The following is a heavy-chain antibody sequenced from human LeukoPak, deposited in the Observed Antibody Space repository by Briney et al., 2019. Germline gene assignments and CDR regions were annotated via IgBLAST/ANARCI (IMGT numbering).Heavy chain of an antibody. J-gene: IGHJ6*02. V-gene: IGHV3-30*02. D-gene: IGHD1-1*01. CDR3: AKDIGPGTTYYYYGMDV. CDR1: GFTFSSYG. CDR2: IRYDGSNK. Sequence: GGSLRLSCAASGFTFSSYGMHWVRQAPGKGLEWVAFIRYDGSNKYYADSVKGRFTISRDNAKNSLYLQMNSLRAEDTALYYCAKDIGPGTTYYYYGMDVWGQGTTVTVSS.